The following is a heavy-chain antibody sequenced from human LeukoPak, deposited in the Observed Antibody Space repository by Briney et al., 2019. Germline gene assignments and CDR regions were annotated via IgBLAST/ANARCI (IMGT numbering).Heavy chain of an antibody. CDR3: VKGPTYCSSTSCYSQNAFDI. D-gene: IGHD2-2*01. CDR2: ISSNGGST. V-gene: IGHV3-64D*06. CDR1: GFTFSSYA. J-gene: IGHJ3*02. Sequence: PGGSLRLSCSASGFTFSSYAMHWVRQAPGKGLEYVSAISSNGGSTYYADSVKGRFTISRDNSMNTLYLQMSSLRAEDTAVYYCVKGPTYCSSTSCYSQNAFDIWGQGTMVTVSS.